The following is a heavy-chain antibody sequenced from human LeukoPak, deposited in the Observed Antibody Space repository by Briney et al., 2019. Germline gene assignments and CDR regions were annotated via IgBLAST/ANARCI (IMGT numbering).Heavy chain of an antibody. CDR3: ARVSGPGMNEYFHL. CDR2: INNDGSTT. V-gene: IGHV3-74*01. CDR1: GFTFSEAW. J-gene: IGHJ1*01. Sequence: GGSLRLSCAASGFTFSEAWMHWVRQAPGKGLVWVSRINNDGSTTRYADSVRGRFTISRDNAKNTLYLQMNSLRAEDTAAYYCARVSGPGMNEYFHLWGQGTLVTVSS. D-gene: IGHD3-10*01.